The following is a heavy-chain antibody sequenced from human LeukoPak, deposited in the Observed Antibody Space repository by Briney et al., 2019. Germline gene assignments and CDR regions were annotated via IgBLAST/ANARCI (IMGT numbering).Heavy chain of an antibody. D-gene: IGHD6-19*01. CDR3: AREGDVAGNLFDY. J-gene: IGHJ4*02. V-gene: IGHV1-2*02. Sequence: ASVKVSCKASGYIFTAYYIHWVRQAPGQGLEWMGWINPRSGDTSYGQKFQGRVTMTREKSVSTAYMELSRLTSDDTAVYWCAREGDVAGNLFDYWGQGALVTVSS. CDR2: INPRSGDT. CDR1: GYIFTAYY.